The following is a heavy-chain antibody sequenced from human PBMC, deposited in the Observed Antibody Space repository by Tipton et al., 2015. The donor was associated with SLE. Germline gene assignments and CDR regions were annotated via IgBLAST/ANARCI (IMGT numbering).Heavy chain of an antibody. CDR2: IYNSGSS. D-gene: IGHD7-27*01. CDR3: ARAPELSGAHNWFHP. CDR1: GGTISSGGYY. V-gene: IGHV4-31*03. Sequence: TLSLTCTVSGGTISSGGYYWSWIRQHPGKGLEWIGYIYNSGSSSYNPSLKSRVSISVDTSKNQFSLKLSSVTAADTAVYYCARAPELSGAHNWFHPWGHGTLGTVSS. J-gene: IGHJ5*02.